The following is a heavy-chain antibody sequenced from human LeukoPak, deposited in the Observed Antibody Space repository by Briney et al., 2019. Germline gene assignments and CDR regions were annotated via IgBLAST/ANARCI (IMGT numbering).Heavy chain of an antibody. V-gene: IGHV6-1*01. J-gene: IGHJ5*01. D-gene: IGHD1-26*01. CDR3: ARLVGASWFDS. CDR1: GDSVSTNSAT. Sequence: SQTLSLTCAISGDSVSTNSATWTWLRQSPSRGLEWLGRTYYRSKWSNDYVVSMKSRITINPDTSKNQFSLQLNSVTPEDTAVYYCARLVGASWFDSWGQGTLVTVSS. CDR2: TYYRSKWSN.